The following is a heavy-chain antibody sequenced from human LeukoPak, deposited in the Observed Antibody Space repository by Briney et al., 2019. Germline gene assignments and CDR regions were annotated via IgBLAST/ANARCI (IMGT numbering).Heavy chain of an antibody. J-gene: IGHJ4*02. CDR2: IYSGGST. V-gene: IGHV3-66*02. CDR3: AALVPAAI. Sequence: GGSLRLSCAASGFTFSSYAMSWVRQAPGKGLEWVSVIYSGGSTYYADSVKGRFTISRANSKNTLYLQMNSLRAEDTAVYYCAALVPAAIWGQGTLVTVSS. D-gene: IGHD2-2*02. CDR1: GFTFSSYA.